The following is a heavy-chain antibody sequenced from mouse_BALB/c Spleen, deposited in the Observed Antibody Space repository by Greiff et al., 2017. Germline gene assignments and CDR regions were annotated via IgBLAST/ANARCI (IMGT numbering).Heavy chain of an antibody. V-gene: IGHV14-1*02. D-gene: IGHD2-3*01. J-gene: IGHJ3*01. CDR3: ARLDDGYPWFAY. CDR1: GFNIKDYY. Sequence: VHVKQSGAELVRPGALVKLSCKASGFNIKDYYMHWVKQRPEQGLEWIGWIDPENGNTIYDPKFQGKASITADTSSNTAYLQLSSLTSEDTAVYYCARLDDGYPWFAYWGQGTLVTVSA. CDR2: IDPENGNT.